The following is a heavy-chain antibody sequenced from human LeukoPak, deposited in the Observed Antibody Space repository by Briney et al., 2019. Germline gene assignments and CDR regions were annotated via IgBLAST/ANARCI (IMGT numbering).Heavy chain of an antibody. J-gene: IGHJ4*02. CDR1: GFTVSSNY. CDR2: IYSGGST. Sequence: GGSLRLSCAASGFTVSSNYMSWVRQAPGRGLEWVSVIYSGGSTYYADSVKGRFTISRDNSKNTLYLQMNSLRAEDTAVYYCASQAGSSWPVDYWGQGTLVTVSS. V-gene: IGHV3-66*02. D-gene: IGHD6-13*01. CDR3: ASQAGSSWPVDY.